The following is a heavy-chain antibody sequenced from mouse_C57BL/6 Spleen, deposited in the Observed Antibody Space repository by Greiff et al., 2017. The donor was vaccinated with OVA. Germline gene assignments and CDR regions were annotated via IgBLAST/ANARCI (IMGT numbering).Heavy chain of an antibody. J-gene: IGHJ1*03. Sequence: EVQLQQSGPELVKPGASVKISCKASGYAFTDYYMNWVKQSPGKSLEWIGHINPNNGGTSYNQKFKGKATLTVDKSSSTAYMELRSLTSEDSAVYYCVSSSDCCGSPFWYFDVWGTGTTVTVSS. V-gene: IGHV1-26*01. D-gene: IGHD1-1*01. CDR2: INPNNGGT. CDR1: GYAFTDYY. CDR3: VSSSDCCGSPFWYFDV.